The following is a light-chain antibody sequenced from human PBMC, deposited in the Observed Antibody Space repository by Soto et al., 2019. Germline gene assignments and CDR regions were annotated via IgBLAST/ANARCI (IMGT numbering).Light chain of an antibody. J-gene: IGKJ2*01. CDR2: LGS. CDR3: MQALQTPNT. V-gene: IGKV2-28*01. Sequence: DIVMTQSPLSLPVTPGEPASISCRSSQSLLHSNGYNYLDWYLQKPGQSPQLLIYLGSNRSSGVPDRFSGSGLGTDFTLKISRVEAEDVGVYYCMQALQTPNTFGQGTKLEIK. CDR1: QSLLHSNGYNY.